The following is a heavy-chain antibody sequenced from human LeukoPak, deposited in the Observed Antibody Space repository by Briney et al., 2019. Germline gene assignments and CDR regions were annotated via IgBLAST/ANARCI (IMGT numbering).Heavy chain of an antibody. D-gene: IGHD2-2*02. V-gene: IGHV4-59*08. CDR2: IYSSGST. CDR1: GGSISSFF. CDR3: ARRHAIGAYDI. Sequence: SETLSLTCTVSGGSISSFFWGWIRQPPGKGLEWIGYIYSSGSTNYNPSLKSRVTISVDRSKNQFSLKLSSVTAADTALYYCARRHAIGAYDIWGQGTMVTASS. J-gene: IGHJ3*02.